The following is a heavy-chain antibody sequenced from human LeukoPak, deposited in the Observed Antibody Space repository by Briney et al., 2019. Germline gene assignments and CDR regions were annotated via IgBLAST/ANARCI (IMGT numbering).Heavy chain of an antibody. J-gene: IGHJ4*02. Sequence: SETLSLTCTVSGGSISSYYWSWIRQPARKGLEWIGRIYTSGSTNYNPSLKSRVTMSVDTSKNQFSLKLTSVTAADTAVYYCARIRSRKWGFDYWGQGTLVTVSS. D-gene: IGHD1-26*01. CDR1: GGSISSYY. CDR2: IYTSGST. CDR3: ARIRSRKWGFDY. V-gene: IGHV4-4*07.